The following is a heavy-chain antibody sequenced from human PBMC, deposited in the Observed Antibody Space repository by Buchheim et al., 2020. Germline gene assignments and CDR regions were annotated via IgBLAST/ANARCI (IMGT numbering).Heavy chain of an antibody. Sequence: QVQLQESGPGLVKPSGTLSLTCSVSGASISSRNWWTWVRQSPGKGLEWIVEIYQSGTTNYNPSLKSRVTISMAKSKNQFSLKVNSVTAADTAVFYCAKTGAQGYLEYWGQG. V-gene: IGHV4-4*02. J-gene: IGHJ4*02. D-gene: IGHD6-13*01. CDR1: GASISSRNW. CDR3: AKTGAQGYLEY. CDR2: IYQSGTT.